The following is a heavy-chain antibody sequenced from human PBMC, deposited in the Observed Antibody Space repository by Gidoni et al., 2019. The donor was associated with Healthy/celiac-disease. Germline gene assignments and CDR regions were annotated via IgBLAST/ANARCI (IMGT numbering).Heavy chain of an antibody. CDR1: GFTFSSYA. CDR3: ARDRAMIVVVIGGMDV. V-gene: IGHV3-30*04. D-gene: IGHD3-22*01. J-gene: IGHJ6*02. CDR2: ISYDGSNK. Sequence: QVQLVESGVGVVQPGRSLRLSCAASGFTFSSYAMHWVRQAPGKGLEWVAVISYDGSNKYYADSVKGRFTISRDNSKNTLYLQMNSLRAEDTAVYYCARDRAMIVVVIGGMDVWGQGTTVTVSS.